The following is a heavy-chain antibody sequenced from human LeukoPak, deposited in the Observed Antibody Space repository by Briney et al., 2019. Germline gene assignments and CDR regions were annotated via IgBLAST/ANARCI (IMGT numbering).Heavy chain of an antibody. J-gene: IGHJ2*01. CDR2: IIPIFGTA. V-gene: IGHV1-69*01. D-gene: IGHD2-2*01. CDR1: GGTFSSYA. CDR3: ASRGATSPNWYFDL. Sequence: SVKVSCKASGGTFSSYAISWVRQAPGQGLEWMGGIIPIFGTANYAQKFQGRVTITADESTSTAYMELNSLRAEDTAVYYCASRGATSPNWYFDLWGRGTLVTVSS.